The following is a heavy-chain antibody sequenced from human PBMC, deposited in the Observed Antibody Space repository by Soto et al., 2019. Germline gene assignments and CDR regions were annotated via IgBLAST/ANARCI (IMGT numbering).Heavy chain of an antibody. CDR2: INPATGNT. D-gene: IGHD1-1*01. CDR1: GYSFATYA. V-gene: IGHV1-3*01. J-gene: IGHJ5*02. Sequence: QVQLVQSGAEVKKPGTSVKVSCKASGYSFATYAIHWVRQAPGQGLEWMGWINPATGNTEHSDKFQDRVTFTRDTSATTAYMELRGLRSEDTAVYYCARRYKSAGWLEPWGQGTLVTVSS. CDR3: ARRYKSAGWLEP.